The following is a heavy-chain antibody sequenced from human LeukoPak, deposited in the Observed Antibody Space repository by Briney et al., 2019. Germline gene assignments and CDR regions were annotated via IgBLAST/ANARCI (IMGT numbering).Heavy chain of an antibody. D-gene: IGHD1-26*01. CDR1: GGTFSSYA. V-gene: IGHV1-69*04. J-gene: IGHJ4*02. CDR3: ARFIVGATHTEYFDY. CDR2: IIPILGIA. Sequence: ASVKVSCKASGGTFSSYAISWVRQAPGQGLEWMGRIIPILGIANYAQKFQGRVTITADKSTSTAYMELSSLRSEDTAVYYCARFIVGATHTEYFDYWGQGTLVTVSS.